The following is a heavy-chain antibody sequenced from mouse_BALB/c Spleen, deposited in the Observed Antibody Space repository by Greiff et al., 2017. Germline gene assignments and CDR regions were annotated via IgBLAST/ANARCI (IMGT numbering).Heavy chain of an antibody. J-gene: IGHJ2*01. CDR2: INPSNGGT. V-gene: IGHV1S81*02. Sequence: QVQLQQSGAELVKPGASVKLSCKASGYTFTSYYMYWVKQRPGQGLEWIGEINPSNGGTNFNEKFKSKATLTVDKSSSTAYMQLSSLTSEDSAVYYCTRGWLLRSYYFDYWGQGTTLTVSS. D-gene: IGHD2-3*01. CDR3: TRGWLLRSYYFDY. CDR1: GYTFTSYY.